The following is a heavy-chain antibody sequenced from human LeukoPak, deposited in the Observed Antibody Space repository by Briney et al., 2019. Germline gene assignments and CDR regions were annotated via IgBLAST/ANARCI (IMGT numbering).Heavy chain of an antibody. J-gene: IGHJ4*02. CDR2: ISSHDSST. V-gene: IGHV3-11*01. Sequence: GGSLRLSCAASGFTFSDYYMSWLRLAPGKGLEWISSISSHDSSTYYADSVKGRFTISRDNAKTSLYLQMSSLRPEDTAVFYCAKGGKWDVTPFDYWGQGTLVTVSS. CDR1: GFTFSDYY. CDR3: AKGGKWDVTPFDY. D-gene: IGHD1-26*01.